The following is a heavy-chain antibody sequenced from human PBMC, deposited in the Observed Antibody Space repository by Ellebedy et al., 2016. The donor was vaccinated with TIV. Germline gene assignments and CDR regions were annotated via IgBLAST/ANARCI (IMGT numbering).Heavy chain of an antibody. V-gene: IGHV3-7*01. Sequence: GESLKISCVASGFTFSDYWMSWVRQAPGKGLEWVANIKQDGGEKYYVDSVEGRFSISRDNAKKSLYLQMNSLTDEDTAVYYCARDQWLGRAYYFDYWGQGTLVTVSS. CDR2: IKQDGGEK. D-gene: IGHD6-19*01. CDR1: GFTFSDYW. CDR3: ARDQWLGRAYYFDY. J-gene: IGHJ4*01.